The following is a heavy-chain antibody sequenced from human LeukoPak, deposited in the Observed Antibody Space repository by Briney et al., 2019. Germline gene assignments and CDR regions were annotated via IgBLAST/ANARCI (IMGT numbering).Heavy chain of an antibody. CDR1: GFTFSKYW. V-gene: IGHV3-74*01. CDR2: INTDGTVT. CDR3: ATKQWLAPPPDS. D-gene: IGHD6-19*01. J-gene: IGHJ4*02. Sequence: PGGSLRLSCAASGFTFSKYWMLWVRQAPGKGLESVSRINTDGTVTAYADSVKGIFTVSRDNADNTMFLQMNSVRDEDTAVYYCATKQWLAPPPDSWGQGTPVTVSS.